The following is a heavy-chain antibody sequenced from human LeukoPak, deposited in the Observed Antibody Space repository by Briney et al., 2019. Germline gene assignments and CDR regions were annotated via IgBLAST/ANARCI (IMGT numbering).Heavy chain of an antibody. D-gene: IGHD6-19*01. J-gene: IGHJ5*02. CDR3: ARHSRYRGEDWFDP. CDR1: GGSISSSNW. V-gene: IGHV4-4*02. Sequence: SETLSLTCAVSGGSISSSNWWSWVRQPPGKGLEWIGEIYHSGSTNYNPSLKSRVTISVDTSKNQFSLKLSSVTAADTAVYYCARHSRYRGEDWFDPWGQGTLVTVSS. CDR2: IYHSGST.